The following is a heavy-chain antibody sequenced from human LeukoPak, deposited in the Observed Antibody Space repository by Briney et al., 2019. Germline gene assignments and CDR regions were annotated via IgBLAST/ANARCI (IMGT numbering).Heavy chain of an antibody. V-gene: IGHV4-34*01. D-gene: IGHD6-19*01. CDR2: INHSGST. J-gene: IGHJ5*02. Sequence: TSETLSLTCAVYGGSFSGYYWSWIRQPPGKGLEWIGEINHSGSTNYNPSLKSRVTISIDTSKNQFSLKLSSVTAADTAVYYCARQAYSSGWYPRRNNWFDPWGQGTLVTVSS. CDR3: ARQAYSSGWYPRRNNWFDP. CDR1: GGSFSGYY.